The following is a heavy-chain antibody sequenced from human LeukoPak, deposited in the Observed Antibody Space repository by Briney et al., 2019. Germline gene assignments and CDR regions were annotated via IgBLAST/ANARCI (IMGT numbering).Heavy chain of an antibody. V-gene: IGHV3-21*01. CDR1: GFTFSSYS. D-gene: IGHD1-26*01. CDR2: ISSSSTYI. CDR3: ARESRADSGSYSATYYYYCYMDV. J-gene: IGHJ6*03. Sequence: PGGSLRLSCAASGFTFSSYSMNWVRQAPGKGLEWVSSISSSSTYIYYTDSVKGRFTISRDNAKNSLFLQMNSLRAEDTAVYYCARESRADSGSYSATYYYYCYMDVWGKGTTVTVSS.